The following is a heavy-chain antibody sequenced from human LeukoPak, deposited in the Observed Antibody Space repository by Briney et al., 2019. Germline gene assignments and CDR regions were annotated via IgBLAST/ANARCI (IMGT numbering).Heavy chain of an antibody. CDR2: ISSSGSTI. CDR1: GFTFSDYY. D-gene: IGHD3-10*01. Sequence: GGSLRLSCAASGFTFSDYYMSWIRQAPGEGLEWVSYISSSGSTIYYADSVKDRFTISRDNAKNSLYLQMNSLRAEDTAVYYCARDRGTDLLWFGELLPTHNWFDPWGQGTLVTVSS. CDR3: ARDRGTDLLWFGELLPTHNWFDP. V-gene: IGHV3-11*01. J-gene: IGHJ5*02.